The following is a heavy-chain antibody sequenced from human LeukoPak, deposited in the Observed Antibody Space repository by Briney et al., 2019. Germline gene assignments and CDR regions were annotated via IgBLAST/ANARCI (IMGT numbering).Heavy chain of an antibody. V-gene: IGHV4-61*01. CDR2: VYSSGST. J-gene: IGHJ4*02. Sequence: PSETLSLTCTVSGYSISSGYYWSWIRQPPGKGLEWIGCVYSSGSTKYNPSLESRVTISLDSAKSQFSLNVRSVTAADTAVYYCARASDKAYHDYIWGSYRFDFWGQGTLVAVSS. CDR1: GYSISSGYY. CDR3: ARASDKAYHDYIWGSYRFDF. D-gene: IGHD3-16*02.